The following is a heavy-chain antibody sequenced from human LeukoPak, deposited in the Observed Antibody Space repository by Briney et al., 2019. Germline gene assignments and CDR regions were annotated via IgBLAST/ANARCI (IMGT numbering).Heavy chain of an antibody. CDR2: MNPNSGNT. CDR3: GVVVVNDAFDI. CDR1: GYTFTSYA. J-gene: IGHJ3*02. D-gene: IGHD2-15*01. Sequence: ASVKVSCKASGYTFTSYAMNWVRQATGQGLEWMGWMNPNSGNTGYAQKFQGRVTMTRNTSISTAYMELSSLRSEDTAVYWCGVVVVNDAFDIWGQGTMVTVSS. V-gene: IGHV1-8*02.